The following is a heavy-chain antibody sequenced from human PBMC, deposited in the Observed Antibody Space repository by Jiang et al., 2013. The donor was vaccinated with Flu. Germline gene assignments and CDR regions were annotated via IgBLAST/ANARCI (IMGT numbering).Heavy chain of an antibody. D-gene: IGHD4-23*01. CDR3: ASLQRRWYNDY. J-gene: IGHJ4*02. CDR1: GGSFSGYY. CDR2: INHSGST. Sequence: TCAVYGGSFSGYYWSWIRQPPGKGLEWIGEINHSGSTNYNPSLKSRVTISVDTSKNQFSLKLSSVTAADTAVYYCASLQRRWYNDYWGQGTLVTVSS. V-gene: IGHV4-34*01.